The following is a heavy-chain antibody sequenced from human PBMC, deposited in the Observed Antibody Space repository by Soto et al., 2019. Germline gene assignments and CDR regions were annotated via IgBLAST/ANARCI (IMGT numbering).Heavy chain of an antibody. CDR3: ARSNILRFLEGLMEPSQFYAMDV. J-gene: IGHJ6*02. V-gene: IGHV3-48*02. D-gene: IGHD3-3*01. CDR2: ISGSGSAK. CDR1: GFTFNIYN. Sequence: WRSLRLSCTSSGFTFNIYNMNWVRQAPGKGLEWVSYISGSGSAKIYADSVEGRFTISRDNDKNSLYLQMNSLRDEDSAVYYCARSNILRFLEGLMEPSQFYAMDVWGQGTKVTVSS.